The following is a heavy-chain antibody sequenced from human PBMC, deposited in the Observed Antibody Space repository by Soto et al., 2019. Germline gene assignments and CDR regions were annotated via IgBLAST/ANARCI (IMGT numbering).Heavy chain of an antibody. J-gene: IGHJ6*02. CDR2: LITFFGAA. CDR3: ARGGKERFRGSGMDV. D-gene: IGHD1-1*01. V-gene: IGHV1-69*01. CDR1: GDKFSTYA. Sequence: QVQLVQSGAEVRKPGSSVRVACKASGDKFSTYAINWLRQVPGQGLEWLGGLITFFGAAMYAQKFQGRVTITADESATTAYMELSSLRSEDTAVYYCARGGKERFRGSGMDVWGQGTTVTVSS.